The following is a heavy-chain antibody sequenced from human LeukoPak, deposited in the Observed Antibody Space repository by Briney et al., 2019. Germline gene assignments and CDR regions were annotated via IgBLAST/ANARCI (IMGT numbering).Heavy chain of an antibody. D-gene: IGHD6-6*01. CDR2: IIPIFGTA. CDR3: ARGVITEYSSSSFDY. V-gene: IGHV1-69*13. CDR1: GGTFSSYA. J-gene: IGHJ4*02. Sequence: ASVKVSCKASGGTFSSYAISWVRQASGQGLEWMGGIIPIFGTANYAQKFQGRVTITADESTSTAYMELSSLRSEDTAVYYCARGVITEYSSSSFDYWGQGTLVTVSS.